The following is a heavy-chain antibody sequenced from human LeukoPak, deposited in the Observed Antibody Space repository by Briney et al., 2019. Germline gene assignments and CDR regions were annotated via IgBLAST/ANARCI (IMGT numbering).Heavy chain of an antibody. V-gene: IGHV3-11*04. D-gene: IGHD3-22*01. J-gene: IGHJ4*02. CDR2: ISDSGSTI. CDR1: GFTFSDYY. Sequence: PGGSLRLSCAASGFTFSDYYMSWIRQTPGKGLEWVSYISDSGSTIYYADSVKGRFTIPRDNAKNSLYLQMNSLRAEDTAVYYCARVVSESSGYQGYWGQGTLVTVSS. CDR3: ARVVSESSGYQGY.